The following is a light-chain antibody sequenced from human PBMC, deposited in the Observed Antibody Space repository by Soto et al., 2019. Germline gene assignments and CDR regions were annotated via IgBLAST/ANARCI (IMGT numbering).Light chain of an antibody. J-gene: IGKJ4*01. Sequence: EIVLTQSPATLSLSPGERATISCRASQSVSSYLAWYQQKPGQAPRLLIYDASNMDTGVPARFSGSGSGTDFTLTISSLEPEDVAVYYCQHHSNCPRTFGRGTKVEIK. V-gene: IGKV3-11*01. CDR2: DAS. CDR1: QSVSSY. CDR3: QHHSNCPRT.